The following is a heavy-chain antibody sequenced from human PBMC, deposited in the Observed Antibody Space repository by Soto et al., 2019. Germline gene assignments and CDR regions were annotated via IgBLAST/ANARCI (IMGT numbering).Heavy chain of an antibody. CDR1: GGSISSYY. Sequence: QVQLQESGPGLVKPSENLSLTCTVSGGSISSYYWSWIRQSPGKGLEWIGYIYYSGSTNYNPSLKSRVTISVDTSKNQFSLKLSCVTAADTAVYYCARFSRATVVPLGAPGADVYGMVVWGQGTTVTVSS. V-gene: IGHV4-59*01. J-gene: IGHJ6*02. CDR3: ARFSRATVVPLGAPGADVYGMVV. D-gene: IGHD4-4*01. CDR2: IYYSGST.